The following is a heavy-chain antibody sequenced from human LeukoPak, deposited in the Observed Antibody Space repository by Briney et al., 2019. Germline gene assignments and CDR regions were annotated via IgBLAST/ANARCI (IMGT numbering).Heavy chain of an antibody. J-gene: IGHJ4*02. D-gene: IGHD6-6*01. V-gene: IGHV3-7*01. CDR1: GFTFSSYW. Sequence: GSLRLSCAASGFTFSSYWMNWVRQPPGKGLEWVANIKQDGSEKYYVDSVKGRFTISRDNAKNPLYLQMNSLTAEDTAVYYCARIGFYSSWYFDYWGQGTLVTVSS. CDR2: IKQDGSEK. CDR3: ARIGFYSSWYFDY.